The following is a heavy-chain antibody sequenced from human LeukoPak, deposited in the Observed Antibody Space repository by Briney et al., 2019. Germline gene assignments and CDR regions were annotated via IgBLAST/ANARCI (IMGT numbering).Heavy chain of an antibody. V-gene: IGHV4-30-2*01. CDR2: IYHSGST. Sequence: PSETLSLTCAVSGGSISSGGYSWSWIRQPPGKGLEWIGYIYHSGSTYYNPSLKSRVTMSLDRSKNQFSLKLNSVTAADTAVYYCAKETGYSGYDWTGNFDLWGRGTLVTVSS. CDR1: GGSISSGGYS. J-gene: IGHJ2*01. D-gene: IGHD5-12*01. CDR3: AKETGYSGYDWTGNFDL.